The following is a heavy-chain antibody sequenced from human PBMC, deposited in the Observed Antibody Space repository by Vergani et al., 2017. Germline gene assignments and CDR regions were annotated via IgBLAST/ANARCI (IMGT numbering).Heavy chain of an antibody. Sequence: EVQLLESGGGLVQPGGSLRLSCAASGFTFSSYAMSWVRQAPGKGLEWVSAISGSGGSTYYTDSVKGRFTISRDNSKNTLYLQMNILRAEDTAVYYCARDSLGYYDSSGYLDYWGQGTLVTVSS. CDR3: ARDSLGYYDSSGYLDY. CDR1: GFTFSSYA. V-gene: IGHV3-23*01. D-gene: IGHD3-22*01. J-gene: IGHJ4*02. CDR2: ISGSGGST.